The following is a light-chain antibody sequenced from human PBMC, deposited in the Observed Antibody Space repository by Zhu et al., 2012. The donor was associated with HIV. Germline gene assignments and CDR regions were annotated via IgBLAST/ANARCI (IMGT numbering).Light chain of an antibody. Sequence: EIVLTQSPGTLSLSPGERATLSCRASQRVARNLAWYQQKPGQPPRLLISGASTRASDIPGRFSGSGSETEFTLTISSLQSEDFAVYYCQQYDNWPLTFGGGTKVEI. CDR2: GAS. J-gene: IGKJ4*01. CDR1: QRVARN. V-gene: IGKV3-15*01. CDR3: QQYDNWPLT.